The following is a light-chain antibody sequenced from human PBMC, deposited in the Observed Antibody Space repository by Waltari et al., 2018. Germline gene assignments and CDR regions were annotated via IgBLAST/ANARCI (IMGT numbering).Light chain of an antibody. Sequence: LGLTQSPSASASLGASVKITCSLPGEYSAYAIAWHPQQPRKGPRYLMTVNSDGSHKKGDGISERFSGSSSDLDRYLIISRLQSDDEADYFCQTWGTGIQVFGSGTKLTVL. V-gene: IGLV4-69*01. CDR3: QTWGTGIQV. CDR2: VNSDGSH. J-gene: IGLJ3*02. CDR1: GEYSAYA.